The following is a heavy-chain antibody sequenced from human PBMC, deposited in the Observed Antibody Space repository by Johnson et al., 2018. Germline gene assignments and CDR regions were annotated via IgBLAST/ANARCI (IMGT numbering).Heavy chain of an antibody. CDR3: TRDRRPYYYYYGMDV. Sequence: QVQLVESGGGVVQPGRSLRLSCAASGFTFSSYGMHWVRQAPGKGLEWVAVIWYDGSNKYYADAVKGRFTISREHSKNTLYPQMNSLRAEDTAVYYCTRDRRPYYYYYGMDVWGQGTTVTVSS. J-gene: IGHJ6*02. V-gene: IGHV3-33*01. CDR2: IWYDGSNK. CDR1: GFTFSSYG.